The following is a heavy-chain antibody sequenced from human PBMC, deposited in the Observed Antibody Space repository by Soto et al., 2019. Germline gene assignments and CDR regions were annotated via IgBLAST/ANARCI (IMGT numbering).Heavy chain of an antibody. CDR3: ARDLSPYSDYYDESTSETWFDP. J-gene: IGHJ5*02. D-gene: IGHD3-16*01. CDR1: GFTLSDYY. CDR2: ISKSGSII. V-gene: IGHV3-11*01. Sequence: GGSLRLSCAASGFTLSDYYMSWLRQPPGKGLEWVSYISKSGSIIHFADSVKGRFAISRDNAKNTLYLQMSSLRAEDTALYYCARDLSPYSDYYDESTSETWFDPWGQGTLVTVSS.